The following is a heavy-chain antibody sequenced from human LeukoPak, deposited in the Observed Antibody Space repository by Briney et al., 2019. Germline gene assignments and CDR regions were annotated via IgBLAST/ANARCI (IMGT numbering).Heavy chain of an antibody. CDR1: GGSISSYY. CDR3: ARGHGSGSYYDAFDI. D-gene: IGHD3-10*01. V-gene: IGHV4-59*01. CDR2: FYYSGT. Sequence: PSETLSLTCTVSGGSISSYYWSWIRQPPGQELEWIGYFYYSGTNYNPSLKSRVTISVDTSKNQFSLKLSSVTVADTAVYYCARGHGSGSYYDAFDIWGLGTMVTVSS. J-gene: IGHJ3*02.